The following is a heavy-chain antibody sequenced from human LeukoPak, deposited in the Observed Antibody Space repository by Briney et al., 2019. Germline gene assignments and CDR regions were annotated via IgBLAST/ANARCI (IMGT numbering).Heavy chain of an antibody. Sequence: SETLSLTCTVSGYSISSGYYWGWIRQPPGKGLEWIGSIYHSGSTYYNPSLKSRVTISVDTSKNQFSPKLSSVTAADTAVYYCARVSRERSLDYWGQGTLVTVSS. CDR3: ARVSRERSLDY. CDR1: GYSISSGYY. D-gene: IGHD5-24*01. CDR2: IYHSGST. V-gene: IGHV4-38-2*02. J-gene: IGHJ4*02.